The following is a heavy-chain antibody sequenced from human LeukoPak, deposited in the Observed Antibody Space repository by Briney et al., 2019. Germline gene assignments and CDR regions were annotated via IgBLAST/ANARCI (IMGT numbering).Heavy chain of an antibody. CDR2: IDSSGGYM. V-gene: IGHV3-21*04. CDR3: ASAGLTYGSGSYFVY. D-gene: IGHD3-10*01. Sequence: GGSLRLSCAASGFTFSSYWMHWVRQAPGKGLVWVSSIDSSGGYMFYADSVKGRFTISRDNAKNSLYLQMNSLRAEDTALYYCASAGLTYGSGSYFVYWGQGTLVTVSS. J-gene: IGHJ4*02. CDR1: GFTFSSYW.